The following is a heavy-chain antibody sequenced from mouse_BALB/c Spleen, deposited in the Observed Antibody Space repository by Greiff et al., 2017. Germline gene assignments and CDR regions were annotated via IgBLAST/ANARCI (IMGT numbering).Heavy chain of an antibody. CDR3: ASAYYRYDGFAY. D-gene: IGHD2-14*01. CDR1: GFSLTSYG. Sequence: QVQLKESGPGLVQPSQSLSITCTVSGFSLTSYGVHWVRQSPGKGLEWLGVIWSGGSTDYNAAFISRLSISKDNSKSQVFFKMNSLQANDTAIYYCASAYYRYDGFAYWGQGTLVTVSA. V-gene: IGHV2-2*02. J-gene: IGHJ3*01. CDR2: IWSGGST.